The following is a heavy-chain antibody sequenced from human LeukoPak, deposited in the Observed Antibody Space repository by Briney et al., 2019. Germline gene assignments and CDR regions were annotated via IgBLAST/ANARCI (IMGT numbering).Heavy chain of an antibody. Sequence: PGRSLRLSCAASGFTFSSYDMHWVRQAPGKGLEWVAFLGYDGSNKYYADSVKGRFTISRDNSKNTLYLQMNSLRPEDTAMYYCAKDGSLYCSSTSCHLSWFDPWGQGTLVTVSS. CDR3: AKDGSLYCSSTSCHLSWFDP. V-gene: IGHV3-30*02. J-gene: IGHJ5*02. D-gene: IGHD2-2*01. CDR1: GFTFSSYD. CDR2: LGYDGSNK.